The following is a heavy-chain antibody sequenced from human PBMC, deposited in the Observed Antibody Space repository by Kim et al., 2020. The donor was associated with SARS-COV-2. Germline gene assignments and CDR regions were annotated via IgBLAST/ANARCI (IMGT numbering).Heavy chain of an antibody. CDR3: TKDRSSNWHDGFDI. Sequence: ADSVKGRFTISRDHSKNTLYLQMNSLRAEDTAVYYCTKDRSSNWHDGFDIWGQGTKVTVSS. V-gene: IGHV3-23*01. D-gene: IGHD4-4*01. J-gene: IGHJ3*02.